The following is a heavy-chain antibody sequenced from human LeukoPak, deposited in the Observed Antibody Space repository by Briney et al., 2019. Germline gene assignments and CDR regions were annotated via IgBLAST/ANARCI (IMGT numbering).Heavy chain of an antibody. V-gene: IGHV3-23*01. D-gene: IGHD5-12*01. CDR1: GFTFNSYS. CDR3: AKDLVVATIKAKDFDY. J-gene: IGHJ4*02. Sequence: PGGSLRLSCAASGFTFNSYSMNWVRQAPGKGLEWVSAISGSGGSTYYADSVKGRFTISRDNSKNTLYLQMNSLRAEDTAVYYCAKDLVVATIKAKDFDYWGQGTLVTVSS. CDR2: ISGSGGST.